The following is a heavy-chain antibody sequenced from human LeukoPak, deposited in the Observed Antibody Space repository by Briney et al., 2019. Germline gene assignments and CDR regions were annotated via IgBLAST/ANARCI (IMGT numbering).Heavy chain of an antibody. CDR3: AGEVGLKTFDI. J-gene: IGHJ3*02. CDR1: GGSISSGSYY. Sequence: SETLSLTCTVSGGSISSGSYYWSWIRQPAGKGLEWIGRIYTSGSTNYNPSLKSRVTISVDTSKNQFSLKLSSVTAADTAVYYCAGEVGLKTFDIWGQGTMVTVSS. V-gene: IGHV4-61*02. CDR2: IYTSGST.